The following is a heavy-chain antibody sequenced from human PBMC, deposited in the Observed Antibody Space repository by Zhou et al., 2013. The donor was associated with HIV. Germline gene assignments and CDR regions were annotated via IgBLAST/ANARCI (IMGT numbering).Heavy chain of an antibody. Sequence: QVQLVQSGAEVKKPGASVNISCEASGYAFTSYYIHWVRQASGQGLEWMGWINPNSGKGYYAQRFQGRVTMSRNISTTTAHMELSSLTSEDTAVYYCGRRGSWGDRTTIIRGGVDVWGQGTTVSVSS. CDR1: GYAFTSYY. CDR2: INPNSGKG. J-gene: IGHJ6*02. V-gene: IGHV1-8*02. CDR3: GRRGSWGDRTTIIRGGVDV. D-gene: IGHD3-10*01.